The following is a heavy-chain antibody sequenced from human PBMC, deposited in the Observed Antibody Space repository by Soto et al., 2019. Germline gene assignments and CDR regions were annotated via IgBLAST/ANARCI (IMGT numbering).Heavy chain of an antibody. CDR1: GCPFSSYG. CDR3: ARDSGLRGYSGYFDY. D-gene: IGHD5-12*01. V-gene: IGHV3-33*01. J-gene: IGHJ4*02. Sequence: GGSLRLSCAASGCPFSSYGMHWVRQAPGKGLEWVAVIWYDGSNKYYADSVKGRFTISRDNSKNTLYLQMNSLRAEDTAVYYCARDSGLRGYSGYFDYWGQGTLVTVSS. CDR2: IWYDGSNK.